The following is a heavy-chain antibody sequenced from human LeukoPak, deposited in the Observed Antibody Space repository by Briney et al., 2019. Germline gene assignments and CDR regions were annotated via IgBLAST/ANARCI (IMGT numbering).Heavy chain of an antibody. D-gene: IGHD6-19*01. Sequence: SETLSLTCTVSGGSISSSSYYWGWIRQPPGKGLEWIGSIYYSGSTYYNPSLKSRVTISVDTSKNQFSLKLSFVTAADTAVYYCASPPTSSGIDYWGQGTLVTVSS. V-gene: IGHV4-39*01. CDR3: ASPPTSSGIDY. CDR2: IYYSGST. CDR1: GGSISSSSYY. J-gene: IGHJ4*02.